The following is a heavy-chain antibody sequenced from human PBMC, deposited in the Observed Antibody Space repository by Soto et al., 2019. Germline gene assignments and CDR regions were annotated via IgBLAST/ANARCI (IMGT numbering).Heavy chain of an antibody. CDR1: GGSISSGGYY. CDR2: IYYSGST. V-gene: IGHV4-31*03. D-gene: IGHD1-26*01. CDR3: ARDFSGSYWPAGGGYYYYGMDV. Sequence: SETLSLTCTVSGGSISSGGYYWSWIRQHPGKGLEWIGYIYYSGSTYYNPSLKSRVTISVDTSKNQFSLKLSSVTAADTAVYYCARDFSGSYWPAGGGYYYYGMDVWGQGTTVTVSS. J-gene: IGHJ6*02.